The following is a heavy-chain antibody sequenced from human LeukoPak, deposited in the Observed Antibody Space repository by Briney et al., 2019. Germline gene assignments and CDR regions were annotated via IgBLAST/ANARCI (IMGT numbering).Heavy chain of an antibody. CDR2: IYHSGST. Sequence: PSETLSLTCAVSGGSISSGGYSWSWIRQPPGKGLEWIGYIYHSGSTYYNPSLKSRVTISVDRSKNQFSLKLSSVTAADTAVYYCARNRGIVATILDYWGQGTLVTVSS. CDR3: ARNRGIVATILDY. D-gene: IGHD5-12*01. V-gene: IGHV4-30-2*01. J-gene: IGHJ4*02. CDR1: GGSISSGGYS.